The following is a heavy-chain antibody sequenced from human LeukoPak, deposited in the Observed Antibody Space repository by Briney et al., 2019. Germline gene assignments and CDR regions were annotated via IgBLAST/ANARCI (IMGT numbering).Heavy chain of an antibody. J-gene: IGHJ6*02. Sequence: GGSLRLSCAASGFTFSHSAMHWVRQAPGKGLEWVAVLAYDGNNKYYADSVKGRFTISRDNSNNTLYLQMNSLRAEDTGLYCCARAQRPYYSLLTGEGYSFYGLDVWGQGTTITVSS. CDR1: GFTFSHSA. CDR3: ARAQRPYYSLLTGEGYSFYGLDV. D-gene: IGHD3-9*01. CDR2: LAYDGNNK. V-gene: IGHV3-30-3*01.